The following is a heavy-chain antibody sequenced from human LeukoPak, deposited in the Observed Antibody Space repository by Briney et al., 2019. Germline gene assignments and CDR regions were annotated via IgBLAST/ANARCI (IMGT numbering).Heavy chain of an antibody. J-gene: IGHJ4*02. D-gene: IGHD1-26*01. CDR1: GFTFSSFA. V-gene: IGHV3-23*01. CDR3: AKDRFPSPRETSARE. Sequence: GGSLTLSCAASGFTFSSFAMRWPPPAPGKAVEWGSDISGGGGSRYYADSVKGRVTISRDNSKTTLYLQRNSLRAEATAGYYCAKDRFPSPRETSAREGGQGTLVTVSS. CDR2: ISGGGGSR.